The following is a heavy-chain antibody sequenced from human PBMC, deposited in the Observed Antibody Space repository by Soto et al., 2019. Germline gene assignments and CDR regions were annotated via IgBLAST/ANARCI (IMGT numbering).Heavy chain of an antibody. D-gene: IGHD5-12*01. Sequence: QITLKETGPTLVNPTQTLTLTCTFSGFSLTTYGVGVGWIRQPPGKALEWLAFIYWDDDKRYSPSLKSRLTIAKDTSKNQVALRMTNMDPVDTATYYCAHSRGYVGFDYWGQGILVTVSS. CDR1: GFSLTTYGVG. J-gene: IGHJ4*02. V-gene: IGHV2-5*02. CDR2: IYWDDDK. CDR3: AHSRGYVGFDY.